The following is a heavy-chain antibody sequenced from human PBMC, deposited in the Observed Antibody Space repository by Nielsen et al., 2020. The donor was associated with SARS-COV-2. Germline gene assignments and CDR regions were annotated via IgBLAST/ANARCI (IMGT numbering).Heavy chain of an antibody. Sequence: ASVTVSCKASGYTFTGHYIHWVRQAPGQGLEWVGIINSSGGSTSYAQKFQGRVTMTRDTATSTVYMELSSLTSDDTAVYYCARGGVRSGWSYDAFDIWGQGTMVTVSS. V-gene: IGHV1-46*01. D-gene: IGHD6-19*01. J-gene: IGHJ3*02. CDR3: ARGGVRSGWSYDAFDI. CDR2: INSSGGST. CDR1: GYTFTGHY.